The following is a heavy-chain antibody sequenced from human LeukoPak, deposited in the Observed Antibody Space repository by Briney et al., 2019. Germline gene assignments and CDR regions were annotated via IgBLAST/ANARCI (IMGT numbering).Heavy chain of an antibody. CDR1: GGSFSGYY. CDR2: INHSGST. Sequence: SETLSPTCAVYGGSFSGYYWSWIRQPPGKGLEWIGEINHSGSTNYNPSLKSRVTISVDTSKNQFSLKLSSVTAADTAVYYCARVKLSSSWYSDYWGQGTLVTVSS. J-gene: IGHJ4*02. CDR3: ARVKLSSSWYSDY. V-gene: IGHV4-34*01. D-gene: IGHD6-13*01.